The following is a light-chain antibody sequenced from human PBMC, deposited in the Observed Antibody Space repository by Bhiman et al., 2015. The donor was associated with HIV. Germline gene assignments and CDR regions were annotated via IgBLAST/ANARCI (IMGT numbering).Light chain of an antibody. CDR2: TNN. Sequence: QSVLTQPPSASGTPGQRVTISCSGSSSNIGSNTVNWYQQVPGTAPKLLIYTNNQRPSGVPDRFSGSKSGTSASLAISGLQSEDEADYYCSSYTSSSTYVFGTGTNVTVL. CDR3: SSYTSSSTYV. V-gene: IGLV1-44*01. J-gene: IGLJ1*01. CDR1: SSNIGSNT.